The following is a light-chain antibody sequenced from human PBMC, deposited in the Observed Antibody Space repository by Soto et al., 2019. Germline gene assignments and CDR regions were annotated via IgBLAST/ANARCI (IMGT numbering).Light chain of an antibody. V-gene: IGLV2-18*02. CDR1: SSDVGSNNR. J-gene: IGLJ1*01. CDR2: EVS. CDR3: SSYTSSSTYV. Sequence: QSALTQPPSVSGSPGQSVTISCTGTSSDVGSNNRVSWYQRPPGTAPQLMIYEVSNRPSGVPDRFSGSKSGNTASLTISGLQAEDEADYYCSSYTSSSTYVFGTGTKVTVL.